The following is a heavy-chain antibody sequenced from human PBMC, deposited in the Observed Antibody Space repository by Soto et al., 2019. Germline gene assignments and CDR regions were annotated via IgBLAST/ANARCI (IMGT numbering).Heavy chain of an antibody. CDR3: ARGQRFYDWFDP. D-gene: IGHD3-3*01. V-gene: IGHV4-4*07. CDR2: IYSSGNT. J-gene: IGHJ5*02. Sequence: SETLSLTCSVSGGTISGYYWTWIRQPAGKGLESIGRIYSSGNTKYNPSLQSRVTMSLDTSNNQFSLRLTSVTADDTAVYYCARGQRFYDWFDPWGQLTLVTVCS. CDR1: GGTISGYY.